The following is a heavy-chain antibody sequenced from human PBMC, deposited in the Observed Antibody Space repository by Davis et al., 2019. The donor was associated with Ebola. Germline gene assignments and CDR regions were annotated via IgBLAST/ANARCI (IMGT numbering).Heavy chain of an antibody. CDR2: INHSGST. CDR1: GGSFSGYY. Sequence: SETLSLTCAVYGGSFSGYYWSWIRQPPGKGLEWIGEINHSGSTNYNPSLKSRVTISVDTSKNQFSLKLSSVTAADTAVYYCARDNGSSGWMEPFDYWGQGTLVTISS. V-gene: IGHV4-34*01. J-gene: IGHJ4*02. CDR3: ARDNGSSGWMEPFDY. D-gene: IGHD6-19*01.